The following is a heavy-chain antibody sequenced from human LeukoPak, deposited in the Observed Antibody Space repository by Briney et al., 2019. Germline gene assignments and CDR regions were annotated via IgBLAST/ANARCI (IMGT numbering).Heavy chain of an antibody. Sequence: GRSLRLSCAASGFTFDDYAMHWVRQGPGKGLEWVSGISWNRGSIAYADSVKGRFTISRDNAKNSLYLQMDSLRAEDTALYYCAKGLSMVRGLDYWGQGTLVTVSS. CDR1: GFTFDDYA. D-gene: IGHD3-10*01. CDR3: AKGLSMVRGLDY. V-gene: IGHV3-9*01. J-gene: IGHJ4*02. CDR2: ISWNRGSI.